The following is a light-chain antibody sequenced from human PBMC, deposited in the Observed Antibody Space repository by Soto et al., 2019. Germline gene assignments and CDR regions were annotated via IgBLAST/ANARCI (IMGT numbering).Light chain of an antibody. V-gene: IGLV2-23*01. CDR3: CSYADSSTHVL. CDR1: SSDVGGYNL. Sequence: QSALTQPASVSGSPGQSITISCIGTSSDVGGYNLVSWYQQHPGKDPKVFIYEASELSTGVSNRFSGSKSGNTASLTLSGLQAEDEDEAYCCSYADSSTHVLFGGGTKLTVL. CDR2: EAS. J-gene: IGLJ2*01.